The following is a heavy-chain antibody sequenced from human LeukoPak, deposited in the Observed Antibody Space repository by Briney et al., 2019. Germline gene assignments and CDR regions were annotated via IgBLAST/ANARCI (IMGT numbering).Heavy chain of an antibody. Sequence: SETLSLTCTVSGGSISSSSYYWGWIRRPPGKGLEWIGSIYYSGSTYYNPSLKSRVTISVDTSKNQFSLKLSSVTAADTAVYYCARELHFGLELAVWFDPWGQGTLVTVSS. CDR3: ARELHFGLELAVWFDP. CDR1: GGSISSSSYY. V-gene: IGHV4-39*07. J-gene: IGHJ5*02. D-gene: IGHD3/OR15-3a*01. CDR2: IYYSGST.